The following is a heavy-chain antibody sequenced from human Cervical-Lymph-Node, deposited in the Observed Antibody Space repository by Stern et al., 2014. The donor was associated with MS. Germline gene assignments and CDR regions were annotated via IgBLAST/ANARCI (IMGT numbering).Heavy chain of an antibody. Sequence: VQLVESGGGVVQPGTSLRLSCAASGFTFISYGMHWVRQAPGKGLEWVAVIWFDGRNRYYADSVRGRFAISRDNSKNTLYLQMNSLRPEDTAVYYCAREALPVRGNYYGMDVWGQGTTVTVSS. D-gene: IGHD3-10*01. CDR1: GFTFISYG. CDR2: IWFDGRNR. V-gene: IGHV3-33*01. CDR3: AREALPVRGNYYGMDV. J-gene: IGHJ6*02.